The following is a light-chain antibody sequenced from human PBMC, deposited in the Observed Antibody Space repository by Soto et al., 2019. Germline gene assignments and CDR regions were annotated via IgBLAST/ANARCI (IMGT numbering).Light chain of an antibody. Sequence: EIVLTQSPAILSLSPGERATLSCRASQRVGRYLVWYQQKPGQAPSLLIYDASDRATCVPARFSGSGSGTDFTLTISSLESEDFAVYYCQHRNNWPWTLGQGTRVEIK. V-gene: IGKV3-11*01. CDR2: DAS. J-gene: IGKJ1*01. CDR1: QRVGRY. CDR3: QHRNNWPWT.